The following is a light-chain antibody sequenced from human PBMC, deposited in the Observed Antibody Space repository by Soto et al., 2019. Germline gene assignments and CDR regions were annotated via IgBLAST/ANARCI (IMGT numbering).Light chain of an antibody. J-gene: IGKJ5*01. Sequence: EIVLTQSPVTLSLSPGERATLSCRASQRVSSYLAWYQQKPGQAPRLLLYDASNRATGIPARFSGSGSGTDFTLTISSLEPADFAVYYCQQRRNWQVTFGQRTRLEIK. V-gene: IGKV3-11*01. CDR2: DAS. CDR3: QQRRNWQVT. CDR1: QRVSSY.